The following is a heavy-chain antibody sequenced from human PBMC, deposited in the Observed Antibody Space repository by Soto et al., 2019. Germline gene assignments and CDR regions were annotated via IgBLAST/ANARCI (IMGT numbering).Heavy chain of an antibody. J-gene: IGHJ4*02. D-gene: IGHD3-3*02. CDR1: GGSINNAEYN. V-gene: IGHV4-39*07. CDR3: ARVKLAGRGSFHD. Sequence: SETQSLTCTVSGGSINNAEYNWTWIRQPPGKGLEWIGSIYHSGNTYYNPSLKSRVTLSIDTSKNQFSLKLRSVTAADTAMYYCARVKLAGRGSFHDWGQGTLVTVPQ. CDR2: IYHSGNT.